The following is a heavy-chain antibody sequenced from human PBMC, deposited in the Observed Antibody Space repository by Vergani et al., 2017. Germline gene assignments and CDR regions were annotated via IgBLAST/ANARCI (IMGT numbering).Heavy chain of an antibody. CDR3: ARDGKKYYDILTGYYTPSNWFDP. J-gene: IGHJ5*02. CDR2: IYTSGST. V-gene: IGHV4-4*07. Sequence: QVQLQESGPGLVKPSETLSLTCTVSGGSISSYYWSWIRQPAGKGLEWIGRIYTSGSTNYNPSLKSRVTMSVDTSKNQFSLKLSSVTAADTAVYYCARDGKKYYDILTGYYTPSNWFDPGGQGTLVTVSS. CDR1: GGSISSYY. D-gene: IGHD3-9*01.